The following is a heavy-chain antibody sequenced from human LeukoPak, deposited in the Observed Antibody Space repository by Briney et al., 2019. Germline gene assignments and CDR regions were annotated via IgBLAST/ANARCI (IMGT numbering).Heavy chain of an antibody. CDR1: GFIFSTYA. CDR3: ARAPTIGTTAIFDY. V-gene: IGHV3-48*04. Sequence: PGGSLRLSCEASGFIFSTYAINWVRQAPGEGPEGVSYISSSSSTIYYADSVKGRFTISRDNAKNSLFLQMNSLEVEATAVYYCARAPTIGTTAIFDYWGQGTLVTVSS. J-gene: IGHJ4*02. D-gene: IGHD5-24*01. CDR2: ISSSSSTI.